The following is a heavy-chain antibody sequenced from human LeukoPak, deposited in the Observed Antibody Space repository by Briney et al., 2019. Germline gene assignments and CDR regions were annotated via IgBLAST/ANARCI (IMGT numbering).Heavy chain of an antibody. J-gene: IGHJ6*03. CDR1: GGSISSYY. D-gene: IGHD3-3*01. V-gene: IGHV4-59*01. Sequence: SETLSLTCTVSGGSISSYYWSWIGQPPGKGLEWIGYIYYSGSTNYNPSLKSRVTISVDMSNNQFSLKLSSVTAADTAVYYCARGQGDYDFWSGYPYYYYYYMDVWGKGTTVTVSS. CDR3: ARGQGDYDFWSGYPYYYYYYMDV. CDR2: IYYSGST.